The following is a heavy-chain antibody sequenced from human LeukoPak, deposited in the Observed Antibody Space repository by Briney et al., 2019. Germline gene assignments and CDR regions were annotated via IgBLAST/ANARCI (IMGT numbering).Heavy chain of an antibody. J-gene: IGHJ4*02. D-gene: IGHD3-10*01. Sequence: PSETLSLTCTVSGGSISSYYWSWIRQPPGKGLEWIGYIYYSGSTNYNPSLKSRVTIPVDTSKNQFSLKLSSVTAADTAVYYCARTDYGSGSSIDYWGQGTLVTVSS. CDR3: ARTDYGSGSSIDY. CDR1: GGSISSYY. CDR2: IYYSGST. V-gene: IGHV4-59*01.